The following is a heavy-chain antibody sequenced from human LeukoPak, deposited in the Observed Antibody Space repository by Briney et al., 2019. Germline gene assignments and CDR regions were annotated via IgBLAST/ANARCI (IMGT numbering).Heavy chain of an antibody. D-gene: IGHD6-19*01. J-gene: IGHJ4*02. CDR3: ARDNSGWSRDY. V-gene: IGHV3-21*06. Sequence: GGSLRLSCAASGFTFSSYAMSWVRQAPGKGLEWVSAISNNGGYTYYADAVQGRFTISRDNAKNSLYLQMNSLRAEDTAIYYCARDNSGWSRDYWGQGTLVTVSS. CDR1: GFTFSSYA. CDR2: ISNNGGYT.